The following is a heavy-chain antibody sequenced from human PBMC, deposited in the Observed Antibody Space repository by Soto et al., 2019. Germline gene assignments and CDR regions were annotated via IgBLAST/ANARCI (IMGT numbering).Heavy chain of an antibody. Sequence: ASVKVSCKASGYTFSNYDINWVRQATGQGLEWMGWLDPNTDKTGSAQKFQGRVTMTRNTSISTAYLELSGLRSDDTAVYYCARGIKGLPPSAFDIWGQGTRVTVSS. CDR1: GYTFSNYD. J-gene: IGHJ3*02. V-gene: IGHV1-8*01. D-gene: IGHD5-12*01. CDR3: ARGIKGLPPSAFDI. CDR2: LDPNTDKT.